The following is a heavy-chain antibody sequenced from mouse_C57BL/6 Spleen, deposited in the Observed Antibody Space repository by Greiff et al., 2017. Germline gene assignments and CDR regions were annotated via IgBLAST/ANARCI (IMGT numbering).Heavy chain of an antibody. CDR1: GFTFSDYY. D-gene: IGHD1-1*01. V-gene: IGHV5-12*01. J-gene: IGHJ4*01. CDR3: ARVYYYGSSSTYAMDY. CDR2: ISNGGGST. Sequence: EVQLQESGGGLVQPGGSLKLSCAASGFTFSDYYMYWVRQTPEKRLEWVAYISNGGGSTYYPDTVKGRFTISRDNAKNTLYLQMSRLKSEYTAMYYCARVYYYGSSSTYAMDYWGQGTSVTVSS.